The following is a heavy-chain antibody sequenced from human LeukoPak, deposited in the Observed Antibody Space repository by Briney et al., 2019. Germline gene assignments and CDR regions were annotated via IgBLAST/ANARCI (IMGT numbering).Heavy chain of an antibody. CDR1: VLTFSSYA. D-gene: IGHD6-6*01. J-gene: IGHJ4*02. V-gene: IGHV3-23*01. Sequence: PRGSLRLSCAASVLTFSSYAMSWVRQAPGKGLEWVSAISGSGGSTYYADSVKGRFTISRDNSKNTLYLQMNSLRAEDTAVYYCARDPIIAARPGDYWGQGTLVTVSS. CDR2: ISGSGGST. CDR3: ARDPIIAARPGDY.